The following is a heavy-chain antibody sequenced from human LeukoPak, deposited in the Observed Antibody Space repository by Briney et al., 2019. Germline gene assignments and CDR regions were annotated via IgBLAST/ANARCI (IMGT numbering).Heavy chain of an antibody. Sequence: ASVKVSCKASGYTFTGYYMHWVRQAPGQGLEWMGWINPNSGGTNYAQKFQGRVTMTRDTSISTAYMELSRLRSDDTAVYYCAREYSGSSAPLYWFDPWGQGTLVTVSS. J-gene: IGHJ5*02. CDR1: GYTFTGYY. CDR2: INPNSGGT. D-gene: IGHD6-6*01. V-gene: IGHV1-2*02. CDR3: AREYSGSSAPLYWFDP.